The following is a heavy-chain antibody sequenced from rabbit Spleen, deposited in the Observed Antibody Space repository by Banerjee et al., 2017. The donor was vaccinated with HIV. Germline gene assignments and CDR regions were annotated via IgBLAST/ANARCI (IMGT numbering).Heavy chain of an antibody. CDR3: ARDTSSSFSSYGMDL. J-gene: IGHJ6*01. CDR2: IDAGSSDFT. V-gene: IGHV1S45*01. Sequence: QEHLEESGGGLVKPEGSLTLTCTASGVSFSVSSYMCWVRQAPGKGLEWIACIDAGSSDFTYFASWAKGRFTISKTSSTTVTLQMTSLTAADTATYFCARDTSSSFSSYGMDLWGPGTLVTVS. CDR1: GVSFSVSSY. D-gene: IGHD1-1*01.